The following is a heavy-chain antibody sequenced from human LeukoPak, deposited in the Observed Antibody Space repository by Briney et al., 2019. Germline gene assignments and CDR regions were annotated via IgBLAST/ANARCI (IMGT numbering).Heavy chain of an antibody. CDR2: IRYDGSNK. CDR3: AKEVSESDDGDY. Sequence: GGSLRLSCAASGFTFSSYGMHWVRQAPGKGLEWVAFIRYDGSNKYYADSVKGRFTISRDNSKNTLYLQLNSLRAEDTAVYYCAKEVSESDDGDYWGQGTLVTVSS. V-gene: IGHV3-30*02. J-gene: IGHJ4*02. D-gene: IGHD1-26*01. CDR1: GFTFSSYG.